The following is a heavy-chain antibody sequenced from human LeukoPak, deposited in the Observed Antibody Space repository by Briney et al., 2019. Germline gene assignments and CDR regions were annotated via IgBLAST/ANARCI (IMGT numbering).Heavy chain of an antibody. D-gene: IGHD3-3*01. Sequence: PGGSLRLSCAASGFTFSSYAMSWVRQAPGKGLEWVSAISGSGGSTYYADSVKGRFTISRDNAKNSVYLQMNSLRAEDTAMYYCARRAANYDFWSGYNVWGKGTTVTVSS. CDR1: GFTFSSYA. CDR2: ISGSGGST. V-gene: IGHV3-23*01. J-gene: IGHJ6*04. CDR3: ARRAANYDFWSGYNV.